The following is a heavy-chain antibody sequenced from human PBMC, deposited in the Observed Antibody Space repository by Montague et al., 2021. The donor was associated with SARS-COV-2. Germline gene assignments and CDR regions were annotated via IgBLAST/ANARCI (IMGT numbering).Heavy chain of an antibody. D-gene: IGHD3-16*01. CDR2: IYYSGSX. CDR3: ARVGGGRTFYY. V-gene: IGHV4-39*07. Sequence: SETLSLTCTVSGDSVSSTTYYWAWIRQPPGKGLEYIGTIYYSGSXXYNPSLKSRVAMSVDTSKSQFSLKLDSVTAADTAVYYCARVGGGRTFYYWGQGVLVTVSS. J-gene: IGHJ4*02. CDR1: GDSVSSTTYY.